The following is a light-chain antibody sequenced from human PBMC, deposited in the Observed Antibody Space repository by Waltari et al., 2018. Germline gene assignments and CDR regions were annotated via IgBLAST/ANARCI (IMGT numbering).Light chain of an antibody. CDR1: QSISYY. V-gene: IGKV1-39*01. J-gene: IGKJ1*01. CDR3: QQGYSAPRT. Sequence: DIQMTQSPSSLSASVGDRVSITCRASQSISYYVNWYQQKPGKAPKLLIHAASSLQSGVPSRFSGSGSGTDFTLTISSLQPEDSATYYCQQGYSAPRTFGQGTKVEI. CDR2: AAS.